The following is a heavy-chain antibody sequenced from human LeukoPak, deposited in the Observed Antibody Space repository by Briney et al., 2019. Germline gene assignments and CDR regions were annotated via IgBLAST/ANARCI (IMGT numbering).Heavy chain of an antibody. CDR1: GYTFTSYA. CDR3: AKTGGTTWIQLWPDY. Sequence: GASVKVSCKASGYTFTSYALHWVRQAPGQRLEWMGWINAGSGYTKYSQKFQGRVIITRDTSANTAYMELSSLTSEDTAVYYCAKTGGTTWIQLWPDYWGQGSLVTVSS. J-gene: IGHJ4*02. V-gene: IGHV1-3*01. CDR2: INAGSGYT. D-gene: IGHD5-18*01.